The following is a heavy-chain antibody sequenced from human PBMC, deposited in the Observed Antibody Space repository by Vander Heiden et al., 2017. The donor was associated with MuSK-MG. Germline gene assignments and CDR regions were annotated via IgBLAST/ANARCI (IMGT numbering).Heavy chain of an antibody. Sequence: EVQLLESGGGLVQPGGSLRLSCAASGFTFSSYAMSWVSQAQGKGLEWVSSISGTTGSTYYVDSVKGRFTISRDNSNNKLYLQMSSLRAEDTAVYYCAKDKQWLVHDYWGQGTLVTVSS. V-gene: IGHV3-23*01. D-gene: IGHD6-19*01. CDR2: ISGTTGST. J-gene: IGHJ4*02. CDR1: GFTFSSYA. CDR3: AKDKQWLVHDY.